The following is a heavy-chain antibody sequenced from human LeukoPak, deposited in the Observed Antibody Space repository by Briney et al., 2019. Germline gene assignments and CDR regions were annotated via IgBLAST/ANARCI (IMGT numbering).Heavy chain of an antibody. CDR3: ASYCSAGSCRVSDGY. Sequence: GGSLRLSCAASGLSISGNHMSWVRQAAGKGREWVSVIYSDSTTYYADSVKGRFTISRDNSKNTLYLQMKSLRAEDTAVYYCASYCSAGSCRVSDGYWGQGTLVTVSS. CDR2: IYSDSTT. D-gene: IGHD2-15*01. V-gene: IGHV3-53*01. CDR1: GLSISGNH. J-gene: IGHJ4*02.